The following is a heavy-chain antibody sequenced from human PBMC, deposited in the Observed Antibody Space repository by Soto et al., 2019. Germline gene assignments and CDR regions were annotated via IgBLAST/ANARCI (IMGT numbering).Heavy chain of an antibody. CDR2: IAASGIST. J-gene: IGHJ4*02. Sequence: EVQLLESGGGLVQPGVSLRLSCAASGFTFADFAMTWVRQAPGRGLEWISTIAASGISTYYADSGKGRFTISRENSKKMLYLQMKSLRADDTAVYYCASLAISYQRTARSDYWGQGTLVTVSS. D-gene: IGHD3-16*01. V-gene: IGHV3-23*01. CDR3: ASLAISYQRTARSDY. CDR1: GFTFADFA.